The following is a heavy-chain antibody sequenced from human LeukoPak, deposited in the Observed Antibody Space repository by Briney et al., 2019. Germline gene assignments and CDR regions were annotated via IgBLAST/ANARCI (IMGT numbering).Heavy chain of an antibody. CDR2: IYYSGST. D-gene: IGHD2-2*01. J-gene: IGHJ6*03. CDR1: GGSISSYY. Sequence: KSSETLSLTCTVSGGSISSYYWSWIRQPPGKGLEWIGYIYYSGSTNYNPSLKSRVTISVDTSKNQFSLKLSSVTAADTAVYYCARHVGYCSSTSCYRRYYYYYMDVWGKGTTVTVSS. CDR3: ARHVGYCSSTSCYRRYYYYYMDV. V-gene: IGHV4-59*08.